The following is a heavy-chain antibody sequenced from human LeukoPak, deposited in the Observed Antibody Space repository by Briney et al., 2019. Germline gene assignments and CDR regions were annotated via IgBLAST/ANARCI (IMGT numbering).Heavy chain of an antibody. CDR2: IDHRGDT. D-gene: IGHD5-24*01. V-gene: IGHV4-34*01. J-gene: IGHJ4*03. Sequence: SETLSLTCAVYGGSFSRYYWSWIRQSPGKGLEWIAEIDHRGDTNYNPSVKSRVTISVDTSKNQSSLKVRSLSAADTAVYYCARGATISETGYFDFWGQGTLVTVSS. CDR3: ARGATISETGYFDF. CDR1: GGSFSRYY.